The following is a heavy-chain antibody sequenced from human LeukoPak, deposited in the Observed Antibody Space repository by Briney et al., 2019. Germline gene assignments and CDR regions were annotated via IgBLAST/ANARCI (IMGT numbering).Heavy chain of an antibody. V-gene: IGHV3-74*01. Sequence: PGGSLRLSCEASGFTFSRYWMHWVRQAPGKGLVWVSRIKSDGKTNYADSVKGRFTISRDSAKNTVSLQMDSLRAEDTGVYYCARAPSEVGGYYPEYFRHWGQGTLVTVFS. CDR1: GFTFSRYW. D-gene: IGHD3-22*01. CDR3: ARAPSEVGGYYPEYFRH. J-gene: IGHJ1*01. CDR2: IKSDGKT.